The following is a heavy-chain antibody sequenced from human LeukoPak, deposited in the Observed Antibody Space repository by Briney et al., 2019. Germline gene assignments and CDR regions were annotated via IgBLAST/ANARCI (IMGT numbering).Heavy chain of an antibody. CDR1: GGTLSSYA. V-gene: IGHV1-69*01. D-gene: IGHD2-21*02. CDR2: IIPIFGTA. CDR3: ARALDPCGGDCYETHAFDI. J-gene: IGHJ3*02. Sequence: SVKVSCKASGGTLSSYAISWVRQAPGQGLEWMGGIIPIFGTANYAQKFQGRVTITADESTSTAYMELSSLRSEDTAVYYCARALDPCGGDCYETHAFDIWGQGTMVTVSS.